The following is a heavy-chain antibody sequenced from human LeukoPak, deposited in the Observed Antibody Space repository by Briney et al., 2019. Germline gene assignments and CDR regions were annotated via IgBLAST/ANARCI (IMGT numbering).Heavy chain of an antibody. CDR1: GFTFSSYS. J-gene: IGHJ6*03. CDR3: ARKYCSSASCDVASVGYYYYYMDV. V-gene: IGHV3-21*01. Sequence: GGSLRLSCAASGFTFSSYSMNWVRRAPGKGLEWVSSISSSSSYIYYADSVKGRFTISSDNAKNSLYLEMNSLKAEDTAVYYCARKYCSSASCDVASVGYYYYYMDVWGKGTTVTVSS. D-gene: IGHD2-2*01. CDR2: ISSSSSYI.